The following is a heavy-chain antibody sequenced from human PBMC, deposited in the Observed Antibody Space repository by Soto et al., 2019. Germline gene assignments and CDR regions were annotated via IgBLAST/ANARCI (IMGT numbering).Heavy chain of an antibody. J-gene: IGHJ3*02. V-gene: IGHV5-51*01. CDR3: AIHHPPIVIAVAMQYGNLDI. CDR1: GYPFTSYW. CDR2: ISPVDSDT. D-gene: IGHD1-26*01. Sequence: LQISCKRSGYPFTSYWIGWVPQMPGKGLEWMGIISPVDSDTIYSPSFQGLVTFSADKSISTAYLQWSSLKASDTAMYYCAIHHPPIVIAVAMQYGNLDIWGQATMLT.